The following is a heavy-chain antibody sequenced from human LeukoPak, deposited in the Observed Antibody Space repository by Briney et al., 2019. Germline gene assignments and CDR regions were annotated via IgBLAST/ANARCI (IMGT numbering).Heavy chain of an antibody. D-gene: IGHD1-26*01. CDR1: GGSISSSYYY. Sequence: PSETLSLTCTVSGGSISSSYYYWGWIRQPPGKGLEWIGSIYYSGSTYYNPSLKSRVTISVDTSKNQFSLKLRSVTAADTAVYYCARERSIVGATIFDYWGQGTLVTVSS. CDR3: ARERSIVGATIFDY. V-gene: IGHV4-39*02. CDR2: IYYSGST. J-gene: IGHJ4*02.